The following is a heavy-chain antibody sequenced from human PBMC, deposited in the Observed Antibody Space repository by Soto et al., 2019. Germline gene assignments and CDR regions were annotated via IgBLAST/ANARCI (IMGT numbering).Heavy chain of an antibody. CDR2: ISYDGSNK. V-gene: IGHV3-30-3*01. CDR3: ARDQSKRATGYYYGMDV. CDR1: GFTFSSYA. D-gene: IGHD5-12*01. Sequence: PGGSLRLSCAASGFTFSSYAMHWVRQAPGKGLEWVAVISYDGSNKYYADSVKGRFTISRDNSKNTLYLQMNSLRAEDTAVYYCARDQSKRATGYYYGMDVWGQGTTVTVSS. J-gene: IGHJ6*02.